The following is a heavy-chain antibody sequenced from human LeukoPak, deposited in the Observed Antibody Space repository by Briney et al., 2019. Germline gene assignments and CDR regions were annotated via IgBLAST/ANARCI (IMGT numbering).Heavy chain of an antibody. CDR3: ARDAEPSTILRFLEGGVVDI. Sequence: SVKVSCKASGYTFTGYYMHWVRQAPGQGLEWMGGIIPIFGTANYAQKFQGRVTITADESTSTAYMELSSLRSEDTAVYYCARDAEPSTILRFLEGGVVDIWGQGTMVTVSS. CDR2: IIPIFGTA. J-gene: IGHJ3*02. D-gene: IGHD3-3*01. CDR1: GYTFTGYY. V-gene: IGHV1-69*13.